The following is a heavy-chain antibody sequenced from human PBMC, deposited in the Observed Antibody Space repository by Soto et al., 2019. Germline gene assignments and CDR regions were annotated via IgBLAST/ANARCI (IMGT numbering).Heavy chain of an antibody. CDR1: VFTFSSYD. J-gene: IGHJ6*02. CDR3: ARDRGYSYGLWGMDV. V-gene: IGHV3-13*01. D-gene: IGHD5-18*01. CDR2: IGTAGDT. Sequence: EVQLVESGGGLVHPGGSLRLSCAASVFTFSSYDMHWVRQATGKGLEWVSAIGTAGDTYYPGSVKGRFTISRENAKNSLYLQMNSLRAGDTAVYYCARDRGYSYGLWGMDVWGQGTTVTVSS.